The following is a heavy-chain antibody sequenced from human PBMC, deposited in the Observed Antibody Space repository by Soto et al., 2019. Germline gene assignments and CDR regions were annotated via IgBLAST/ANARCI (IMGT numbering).Heavy chain of an antibody. CDR2: IIPIFDTA. Sequence: SVKVSCKASGGTFSNSVISWVRQAPGQGLEWMGGIIPIFDTANYAQRLEGRVTIIADEYTSTAYLELRSLRSEDTAVYYCAQAPLLVAVTTHEQYFENWGKGTMVIVSA. D-gene: IGHD3-10*01. V-gene: IGHV1-69*13. J-gene: IGHJ4*02. CDR3: AQAPLLVAVTTHEQYFEN. CDR1: GGTFSNSV.